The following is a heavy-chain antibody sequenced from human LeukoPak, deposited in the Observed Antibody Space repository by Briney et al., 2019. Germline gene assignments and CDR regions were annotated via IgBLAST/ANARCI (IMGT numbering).Heavy chain of an antibody. V-gene: IGHV3-23*01. CDR2: ISGSAIST. J-gene: IGHJ4*02. CDR1: GCTFSSSA. CDR3: AKGRIGKFYHYDTSGYTFDY. Sequence: GGSLRLSCAASGCTFSSSAKSWVRQTPGKGLEWVCGISGSAISTYYADSVMGRFTISRDNSKNTVYLHMNSLGAEDTAVYYCAKGRIGKFYHYDTSGYTFDYWGQGTLVTVSS. D-gene: IGHD3-22*01.